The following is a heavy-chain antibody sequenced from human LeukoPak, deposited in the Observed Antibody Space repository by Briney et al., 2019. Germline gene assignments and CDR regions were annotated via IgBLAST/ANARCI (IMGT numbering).Heavy chain of an antibody. CDR2: LSGSGDNA. J-gene: IGHJ4*02. D-gene: IGHD3-9*01. CDR1: GFTFSIYA. CDR3: AKGFHLTGYYPFDY. V-gene: IGHV3-23*01. Sequence: GGSLRLSCAASGFTFSIYAMSWVRQAPGKGLEWVSALSGSGDNAHYADSVKGRFIISRENSKNTLYLQMSSLRVEDTAVYYCAKGFHLTGYYPFDYWGQGTLVTVSS.